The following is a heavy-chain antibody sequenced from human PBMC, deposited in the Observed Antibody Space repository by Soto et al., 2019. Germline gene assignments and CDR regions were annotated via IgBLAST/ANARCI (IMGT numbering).Heavy chain of an antibody. CDR1: GYTFTSYG. CDR3: ARDGRATAMGFTAGDWFDP. V-gene: IGHV1-18*04. D-gene: IGHD5-18*01. Sequence: GASVKVSCKASGYTFTSYGISWVRQAPGQGLEWMGWISAYNGNTNYAQKLQGRVTMTTDTSTSTAYMELRSLRSDDTAVYYCARDGRATAMGFTAGDWFDPWGQGTLVPVSS. CDR2: ISAYNGNT. J-gene: IGHJ5*02.